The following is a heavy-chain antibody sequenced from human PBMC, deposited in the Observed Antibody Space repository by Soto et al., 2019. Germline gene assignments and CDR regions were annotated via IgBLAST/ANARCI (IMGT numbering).Heavy chain of an antibody. Sequence: RRLSCAASGFTFSDYYMSWIRQAPGKGLEWVSYISSSSSYTNYADSVKGRFTISRDNAKNSLYLQMNSLRAEDTAVYYCARNARFGENYFDYWGQGTLVTVSS. CDR1: GFTFSDYY. V-gene: IGHV3-11*06. CDR2: ISSSSSYT. CDR3: ARNARFGENYFDY. D-gene: IGHD3-10*01. J-gene: IGHJ4*02.